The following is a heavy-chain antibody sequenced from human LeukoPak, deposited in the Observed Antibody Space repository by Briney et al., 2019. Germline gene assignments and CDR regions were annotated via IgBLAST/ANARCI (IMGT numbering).Heavy chain of an antibody. V-gene: IGHV3-23*01. Sequence: GGSLRLSCTAAGFTFTSYVMSWVRQAPGKGLEWVSAISGSGGRTYYADSVRGRFTISRDNSNNTLFLQMNNVRAEDTAVYYCAKAALALLFSNSNYDYWGQGTLVTVSS. CDR3: AKAALALLFSNSNYDY. J-gene: IGHJ4*02. CDR2: ISGSGGRT. D-gene: IGHD4-11*01. CDR1: GFTFTSYV.